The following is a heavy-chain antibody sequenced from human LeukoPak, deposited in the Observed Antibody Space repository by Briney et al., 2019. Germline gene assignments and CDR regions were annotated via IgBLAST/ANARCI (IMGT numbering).Heavy chain of an antibody. J-gene: IGHJ4*02. CDR1: GFTFSSYA. V-gene: IGHV3-30-3*01. CDR3: AIAHITMIGVVSSFFDY. D-gene: IGHD3-22*01. Sequence: PGGSLRLSCAASGFTFSSYAMHLVRQAPGKGLEWVGVMSYDGSNKYYADSVKGRFTISRDSSKNTLYLQMNRLRAEDTAVYYCAIAHITMIGVVSSFFDYWGQGTLVTVSS. CDR2: MSYDGSNK.